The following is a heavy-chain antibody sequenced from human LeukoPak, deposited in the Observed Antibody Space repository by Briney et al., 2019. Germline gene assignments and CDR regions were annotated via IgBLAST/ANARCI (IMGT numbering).Heavy chain of an antibody. CDR3: ARVPRHCGGDCSFLFDY. Sequence: ASVKVSCKASGYTFTGYYMHWVRQAPGQGLEWMGRINPNSGGTNYAQKFQGRVTMTRDTSISTAYMELSRLRSDDTAVYYCARVPRHCGGDCSFLFDYWGQGTLVAVSS. J-gene: IGHJ4*02. V-gene: IGHV1-2*06. CDR2: INPNSGGT. CDR1: GYTFTGYY. D-gene: IGHD2-21*02.